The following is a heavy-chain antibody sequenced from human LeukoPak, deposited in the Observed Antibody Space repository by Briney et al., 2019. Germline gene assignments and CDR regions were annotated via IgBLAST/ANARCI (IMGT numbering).Heavy chain of an antibody. CDR3: ARGLVLATDDAFDI. CDR2: VYDNDFT. D-gene: IGHD5-12*01. Sequence: SETLSLTCSVSGASIRSYFWSWIRQPPGKGLEWIGYVYDNDFTNFNPSLESRVTILVDTSKSQFSLKLRSVTAADTAVYYCARGLVLATDDAFDIWGPGTMVTVSS. CDR1: GASIRSYF. J-gene: IGHJ3*02. V-gene: IGHV4-59*01.